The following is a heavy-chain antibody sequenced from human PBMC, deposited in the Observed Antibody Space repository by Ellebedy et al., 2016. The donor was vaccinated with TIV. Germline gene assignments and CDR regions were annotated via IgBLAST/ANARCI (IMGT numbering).Heavy chain of an antibody. J-gene: IGHJ3*02. Sequence: SVKVSCXASGGTFRNHAISWVRQAPGQGLQWMGRIMPLLQIVNYAHHFQDRVTITADKSTSTAYMAVRSLTSEDTAVYFCARTDRYDAFDMWGQGTLVTVSS. D-gene: IGHD3-16*02. CDR2: IMPLLQIV. CDR1: GGTFRNHA. CDR3: ARTDRYDAFDM. V-gene: IGHV1-69*04.